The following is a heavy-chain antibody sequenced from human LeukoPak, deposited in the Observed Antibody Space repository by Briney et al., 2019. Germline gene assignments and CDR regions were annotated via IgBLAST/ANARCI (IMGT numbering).Heavy chain of an antibody. Sequence: PGGSLRLSCAASGFTFSSYSMNWVRQAPGKGLEWVSSISSSSSYIYYADSVKGRFTISRDNAKNSLYLQMNSLRAEDTAVYYCARVLSYPGSGWYHYFDYWGQGALVTVSS. CDR1: GFTFSSYS. D-gene: IGHD6-19*01. J-gene: IGHJ4*02. CDR3: ARVLSYPGSGWYHYFDY. V-gene: IGHV3-21*01. CDR2: ISSSSSYI.